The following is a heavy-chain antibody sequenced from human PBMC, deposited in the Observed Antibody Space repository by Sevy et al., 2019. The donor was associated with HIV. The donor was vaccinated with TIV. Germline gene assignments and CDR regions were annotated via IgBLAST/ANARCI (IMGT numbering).Heavy chain of an antibody. CDR1: GGSFSGYY. CDR3: ARWGYDYVWGSYRPGRNWFDP. Sequence: SETLSLTCAVYGGSFSGYYWSWIRQPPGKGLEWIGVCNHSGSTNYNPSLKSRVTISVDTSKNQFSLKLSSVTAADTAVYYCARWGYDYVWGSYRPGRNWFDPWGQGTLVTVSS. D-gene: IGHD3-16*02. V-gene: IGHV4-34*01. CDR2: CNHSGST. J-gene: IGHJ5*02.